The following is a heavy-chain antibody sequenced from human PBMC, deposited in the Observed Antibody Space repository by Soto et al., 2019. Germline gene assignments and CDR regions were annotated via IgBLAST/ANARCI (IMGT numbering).Heavy chain of an antibody. V-gene: IGHV4-59*01. Sequence: QVQLQESGPGLVKPSETLSLTCAVSGDSISSYYCMWIRQPPGKGLESIGYLYYGRSANYNPSLKSRVTLSVATSPNQCSLTLSSMTAADTAVYYCALRSMAVVPEYWGQGTLVTVSS. D-gene: IGHD3-22*01. CDR3: ALRSMAVVPEY. CDR2: LYYGRSA. CDR1: GDSISSYY. J-gene: IGHJ4*02.